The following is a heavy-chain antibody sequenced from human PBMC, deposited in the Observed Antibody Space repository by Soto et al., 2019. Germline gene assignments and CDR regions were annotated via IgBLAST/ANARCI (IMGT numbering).Heavy chain of an antibody. V-gene: IGHV1-3*04. CDR2: IHTGNGAT. Sequence: QVQVVQSGAEVKKPGASVKVSCKTSGYSFIGYGLHRVRQAPGQSLEWMGWIHTGNGATKYSQKFQXXLTITRDTSASTAYMEVTSLTSEDTAVYYCARKYSSGSFDSWGQGTLVTVSS. CDR1: GYSFIGYG. CDR3: ARKYSSGSFDS. D-gene: IGHD6-19*01. J-gene: IGHJ4*02.